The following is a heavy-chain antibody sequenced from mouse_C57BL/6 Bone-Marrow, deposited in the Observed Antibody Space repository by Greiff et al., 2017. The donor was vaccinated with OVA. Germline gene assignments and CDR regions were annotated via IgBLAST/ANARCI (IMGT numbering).Heavy chain of an antibody. V-gene: IGHV10-1*01. D-gene: IGHD1-2*01. CDR3: VRRQLRPDAMDY. CDR2: IRSKSNNYAT. J-gene: IGHJ4*01. Sequence: EVQLVESGGGLVQPKGSLKLSCAASGFSFNTYAMNWVRQAPGKGLEWVARIRSKSNNYATYYADSVKDRFTISRDDSESMLYLQMNNLKTEDTAMYYCVRRQLRPDAMDYWGQGTSVTVSS. CDR1: GFSFNTYA.